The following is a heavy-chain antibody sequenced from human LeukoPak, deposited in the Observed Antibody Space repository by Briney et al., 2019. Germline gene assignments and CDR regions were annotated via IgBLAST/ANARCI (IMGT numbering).Heavy chain of an antibody. D-gene: IGHD3-10*01. Sequence: SETLSLTCTVSGGSIGSSSYYWGWIRQPPGKGLEWIGSIYYSGSTYYNPSLKSRVTISVDTSKNQFSLKLSSVTAADTAVYYCVPYYYGSGSHDYWGQGTLVTVSS. CDR1: GGSIGSSSYY. J-gene: IGHJ4*02. CDR3: VPYYYGSGSHDY. V-gene: IGHV4-39*07. CDR2: IYYSGST.